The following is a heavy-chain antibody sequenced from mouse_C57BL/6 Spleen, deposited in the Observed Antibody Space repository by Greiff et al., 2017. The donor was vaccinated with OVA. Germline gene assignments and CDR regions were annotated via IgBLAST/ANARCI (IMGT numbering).Heavy chain of an antibody. D-gene: IGHD2-4*01. CDR3: ARGDYDVSMDY. CDR1: GYSFTSYY. J-gene: IGHJ4*01. V-gene: IGHV1-66*01. Sequence: VQLQQSGPELVKPGASVKISCKASGYSFTSYYIHWVKQRPGQGLEWIGWIYPGSGNTKYNEKFKGKATLTADTSSSTAYMQLSSLTSEDSAVYYCARGDYDVSMDYWGQGTSVTVSS. CDR2: IYPGSGNT.